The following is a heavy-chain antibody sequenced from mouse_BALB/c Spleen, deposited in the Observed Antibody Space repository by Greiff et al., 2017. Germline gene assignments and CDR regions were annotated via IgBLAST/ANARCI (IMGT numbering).Heavy chain of an antibody. Sequence: VKLMESGPGLVAPSQSLSITCTVSGFSLTGYGVNWVRQPPGKGLEWLGMIWGDGSTDYNSALKSRLSISKDNSKSQVFLKMNSLQTDDTARYYCASYYDYDDYYAMDYWGQGTSVTVSS. CDR3: ASYYDYDDYYAMDY. CDR2: IWGDGST. CDR1: GFSLTGYG. D-gene: IGHD2-4*01. V-gene: IGHV2-6-7*01. J-gene: IGHJ4*01.